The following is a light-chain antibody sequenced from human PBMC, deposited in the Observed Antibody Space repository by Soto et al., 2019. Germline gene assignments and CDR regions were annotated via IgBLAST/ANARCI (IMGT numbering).Light chain of an antibody. Sequence: TVLTQSPGTLSVSPGESATLSCRASQSVSNNLTWYQQKPGQPPRLLIYGASTRATGVPGRFSGSGSGTEFTLTISSLQSEDFAVYYCQQYNDWWTFGQGTKVDIK. J-gene: IGKJ1*01. CDR2: GAS. CDR3: QQYNDWWT. CDR1: QSVSNN. V-gene: IGKV3-15*01.